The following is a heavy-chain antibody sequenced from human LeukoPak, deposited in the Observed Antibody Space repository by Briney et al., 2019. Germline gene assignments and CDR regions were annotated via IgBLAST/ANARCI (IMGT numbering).Heavy chain of an antibody. V-gene: IGHV3-7*04. J-gene: IGHJ4*02. CDR1: GFTFSSYW. CDR3: ARANWGSQYY. CDR2: IKQDGSEK. Sequence: PGGSLRLSCAASGFTFSSYWMSWVRQASGKGLEWVANIKQDGSEKYYVDSVKGRFTISRDNAKKSLYLQMNSLRVEDTAVYYCARANWGSQYYWGQGTLVTVSS. D-gene: IGHD7-27*01.